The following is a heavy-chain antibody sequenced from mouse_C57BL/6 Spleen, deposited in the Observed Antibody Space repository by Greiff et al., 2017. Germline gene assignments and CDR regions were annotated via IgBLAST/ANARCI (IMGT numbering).Heavy chain of an antibody. CDR2: IYPGDGDT. V-gene: IGHV1-82*01. J-gene: IGHJ4*01. Sequence: VQLHQSGPELVKPGASVKISCKASGYAFSSSWMNWVKQRPGKGLEWIGRIYPGDGDTNYNGKFKGKATLTADKSSSTAYMQLSSLTSEDSAVYFCARDYYDLGYAMDYWGQGTSVTVSS. D-gene: IGHD2-4*01. CDR3: ARDYYDLGYAMDY. CDR1: GYAFSSSW.